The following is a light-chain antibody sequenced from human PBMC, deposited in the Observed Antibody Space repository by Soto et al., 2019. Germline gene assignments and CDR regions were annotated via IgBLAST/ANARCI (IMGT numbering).Light chain of an antibody. Sequence: QSVLTQSPSASASLGASVKLTCTLSSGHSRYDIAWHQQQPEKGPRFLMNLNSDGSHSKGDGIPDRFSGSSSGAERYLTISSLQSEDEADYYCQTWASGIRVFGGGTKLTVL. CDR3: QTWASGIRV. CDR1: SGHSRYD. CDR2: LNSDGSH. J-gene: IGLJ3*02. V-gene: IGLV4-69*01.